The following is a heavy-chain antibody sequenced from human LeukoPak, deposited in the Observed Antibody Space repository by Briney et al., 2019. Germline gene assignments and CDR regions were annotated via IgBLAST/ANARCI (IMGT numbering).Heavy chain of an antibody. D-gene: IGHD3-22*01. J-gene: IGHJ3*02. V-gene: IGHV1-2*04. CDR2: INPNSGGT. CDR3: GRDSTSMIPSAPGI. CDR1: GYTFTGYY. Sequence: GASVKVSCKASGYTFTGYYMHWVRQAPGQGLEWMGWINPNSGGTNYAQKFQGWVTMTRDTSISTAYMELSRLRSDDTAVYYCGRDSTSMIPSAPGIWGQGTKVTVSS.